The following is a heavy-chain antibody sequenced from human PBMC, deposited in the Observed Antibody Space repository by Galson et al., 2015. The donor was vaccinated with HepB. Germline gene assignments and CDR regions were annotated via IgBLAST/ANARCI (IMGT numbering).Heavy chain of an antibody. D-gene: IGHD6-13*01. CDR2: IIPILGIA. J-gene: IGHJ4*02. CDR3: ARNGDHSSSWNY. Sequence: SVKVSCKASGGTFSSYTISWVRQAPGQGLEWMGRIIPILGIANYAQKFQGRVTITADKSTSTAYMELSSLRSEDTAVYYCARNGDHSSSWNYWGQGTLVTVSS. V-gene: IGHV1-69*02. CDR1: GGTFSSYT.